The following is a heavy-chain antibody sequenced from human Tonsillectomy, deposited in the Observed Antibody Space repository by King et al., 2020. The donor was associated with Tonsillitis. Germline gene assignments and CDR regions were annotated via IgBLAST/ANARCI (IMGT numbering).Heavy chain of an antibody. D-gene: IGHD6-19*01. Sequence: QLQESGPGLVKPSETQPLTCTVSGGSISSYYWSWIRQPPGKGLEWIGYIYYSGSTNYNPSLKSRVTISVDRSKNQFSLRLSSVTAADTAIYYCARGPVAGLYSFDYWGQGTLVTVSS. J-gene: IGHJ4*02. CDR2: IYYSGST. CDR1: GGSISSYY. CDR3: ARGPVAGLYSFDY. V-gene: IGHV4-59*01.